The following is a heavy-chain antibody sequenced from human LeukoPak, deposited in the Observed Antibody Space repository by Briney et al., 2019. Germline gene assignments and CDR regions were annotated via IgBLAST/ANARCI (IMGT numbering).Heavy chain of an antibody. CDR3: ARRLSSCLNDY. CDR1: GGSISSYY. V-gene: IGHV4-59*08. J-gene: IGHJ4*02. CDR2: IYYSGST. D-gene: IGHD2-2*01. Sequence: SETLSLTCTVSGGSISSYYWSWIRQPPGKGLEWIGYIYYSGSTNYNPSLKSRVTISVDTSENQFSLKLTSVTAADTAVYFCARRLSSCLNDYWGQGTLVTVSS.